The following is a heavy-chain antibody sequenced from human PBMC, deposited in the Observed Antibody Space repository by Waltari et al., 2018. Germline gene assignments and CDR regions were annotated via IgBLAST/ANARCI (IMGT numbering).Heavy chain of an antibody. J-gene: IGHJ4*02. Sequence: EVQLVESGGNLIQPGGSLRLSCAASGFTVRPNFSSWVRQAPWKGLEWVSISYSGGNTYYAGSVKGRFTIARDNYKNMVYLEMNSLRAEDTAVYYCAKQSPSYTRGWYPLESWGPGTLVTVSP. CDR3: AKQSPSYTRGWYPLES. CDR2: SYSGGNT. CDR1: GFTVRPNF. V-gene: IGHV3-53*01. D-gene: IGHD6-19*01.